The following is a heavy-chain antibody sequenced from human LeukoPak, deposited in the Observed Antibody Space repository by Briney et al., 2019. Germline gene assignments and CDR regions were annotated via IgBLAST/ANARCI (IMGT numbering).Heavy chain of an antibody. Sequence: ASVRVSCKASGYTFTSYAIHWVRQAPGQRLEWMGWISAGNGNTKYSQNFQGRVTFISNTSATTAFMELSSLRSEDAAVYYCARASGSGNNDSWGQGPLVTVSS. V-gene: IGHV1-3*01. CDR1: GYTFTSYA. J-gene: IGHJ5*01. D-gene: IGHD1-26*01. CDR2: ISAGNGNT. CDR3: ARASGSGNNDS.